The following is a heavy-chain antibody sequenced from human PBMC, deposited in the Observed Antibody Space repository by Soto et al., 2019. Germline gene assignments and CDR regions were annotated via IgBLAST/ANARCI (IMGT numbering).Heavy chain of an antibody. J-gene: IGHJ4*02. Sequence: SQTLSLTCAISGDSVSSTSAAWSWIRQSPSRGLEWLGRTYYRSKWYSDYAVSVKSRITINPDTSKNQFSLQLDSVTPEDTAVYYCARGSYYSGWVWGQGTLVTVSS. CDR2: TYYRSKWYS. V-gene: IGHV6-1*01. CDR1: GDSVSSTSAA. D-gene: IGHD6-19*01. CDR3: ARGSYYSGWV.